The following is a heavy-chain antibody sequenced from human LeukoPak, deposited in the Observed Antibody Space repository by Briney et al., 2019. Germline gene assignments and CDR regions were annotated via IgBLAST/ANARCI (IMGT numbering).Heavy chain of an antibody. CDR1: GYTFTSYG. CDR3: ARDGSSSWYVSVDY. CDR2: ISAYNGNT. Sequence: ASVKVSCKASGYTFTSYGISWVRQAPGQGLEWMGWISAYNGNTNYAQKLQGRVTMTTDTSTSTAYMELRSQRSDDTAVYYCARDGSSSWYVSVDYWGQGTLVTVSS. V-gene: IGHV1-18*01. J-gene: IGHJ4*02. D-gene: IGHD6-13*01.